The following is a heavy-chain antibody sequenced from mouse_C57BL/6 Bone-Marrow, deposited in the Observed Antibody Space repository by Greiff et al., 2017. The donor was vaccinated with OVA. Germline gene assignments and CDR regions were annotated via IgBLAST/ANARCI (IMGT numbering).Heavy chain of an antibody. V-gene: IGHV1-82*01. Sequence: VKLQESGPELVKPGASVKISCKASGYAFSSSWMNWVKQRPGKGLEWIGRIYPGDGDTNYNGKFKGKATLTADKSSSTAYMQLSSLTSEDSAVYYCARRWLRDYWGQGTTLTVSS. D-gene: IGHD2-2*01. CDR1: GYAFSSSW. CDR3: ARRWLRDY. CDR2: IYPGDGDT. J-gene: IGHJ2*01.